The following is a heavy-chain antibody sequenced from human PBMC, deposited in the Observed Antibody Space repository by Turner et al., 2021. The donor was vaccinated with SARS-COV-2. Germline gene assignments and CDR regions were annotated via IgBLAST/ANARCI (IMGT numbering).Heavy chain of an antibody. CDR1: GGPISSGDYY. D-gene: IGHD7-27*01. CDR3: AREEFRMGTWFDP. Sequence: QGQLQESGPGLAKPSLTLFLTCTVSGGPISSGDYYWSWIRQPPGKGLEWMGYIYYSGSTYYNPSLKSRVTISVDTSKNQFSLKLSSVSAADTAVYYCAREEFRMGTWFDPWGQGTLVTVSS. V-gene: IGHV4-30-4*01. J-gene: IGHJ5*02. CDR2: IYYSGST.